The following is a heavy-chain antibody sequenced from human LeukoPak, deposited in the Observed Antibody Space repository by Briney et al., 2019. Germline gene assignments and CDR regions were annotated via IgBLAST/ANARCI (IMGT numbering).Heavy chain of an antibody. Sequence: GGSLRLSCAASGFSVSNNYMSWVRQAPGKGLEWVSVIYSGGSTFYADSVKGRFTISRDNSKNTLYLQMNSLRAEDTAVYYCARDRSAYCGGDCYASAYNIWGQGTVVTVSS. D-gene: IGHD2-21*02. CDR2: IYSGGST. J-gene: IGHJ3*02. CDR1: GFSVSNNY. CDR3: ARDRSAYCGGDCYASAYNI. V-gene: IGHV3-66*01.